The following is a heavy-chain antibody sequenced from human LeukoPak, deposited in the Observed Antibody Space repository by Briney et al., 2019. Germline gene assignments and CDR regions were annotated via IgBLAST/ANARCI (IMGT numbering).Heavy chain of an antibody. Sequence: GGSLRLSCAASGFTFRSYAMSWVRQAPGTGLEWVSAISGSGGSTYYADSVKGRFTISRDNSKNTLYLQMNSLRAEDTAVYYCAKGLGYCSGGSCYDATDDAFDIWGQGTMVTVSS. CDR3: AKGLGYCSGGSCYDATDDAFDI. CDR2: ISGSGGST. J-gene: IGHJ3*02. V-gene: IGHV3-23*01. D-gene: IGHD2-15*01. CDR1: GFTFRSYA.